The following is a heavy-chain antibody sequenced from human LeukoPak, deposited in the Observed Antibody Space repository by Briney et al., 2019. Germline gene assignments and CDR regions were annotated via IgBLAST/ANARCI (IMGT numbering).Heavy chain of an antibody. V-gene: IGHV3-48*01. Sequence: PGGSLRLSCAASGFTFSSYSMNWVRQAPGKGLEWVSSISSSSSTIYYADSVKGRFTISRDNAKNTLYLQMNSLRAEDTAVYYCAKTRLVVTATDSWGQGTLVTVSS. J-gene: IGHJ4*02. CDR3: AKTRLVVTATDS. D-gene: IGHD2-21*02. CDR1: GFTFSSYS. CDR2: ISSSSSTI.